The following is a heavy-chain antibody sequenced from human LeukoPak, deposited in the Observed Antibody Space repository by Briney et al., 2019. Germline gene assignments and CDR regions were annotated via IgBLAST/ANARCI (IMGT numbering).Heavy chain of an antibody. CDR2: INTSGST. CDR3: ARDHYDSRGYYSGYMDV. CDR1: GGSISSGGYF. J-gene: IGHJ6*03. Sequence: SETLSLTCTVSGGSISSGGYFWSWIRQPAGKGPEWIGRINTSGSTNYNPFLKSRVTISVDTSKNQFSLKLSSVTAADTAVYYCARDHYDSRGYYSGYMDVWGKGTTVTISS. D-gene: IGHD3-22*01. V-gene: IGHV4-61*02.